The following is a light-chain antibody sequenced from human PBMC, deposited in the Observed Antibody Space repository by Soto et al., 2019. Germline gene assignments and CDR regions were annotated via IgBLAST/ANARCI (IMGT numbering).Light chain of an antibody. CDR1: QSLLHITGETF. CDR3: MQSTQLPPT. J-gene: IGKJ5*01. CDR2: EVP. Sequence: DVVMTQTPLSLSVAPGQPASISCKSSQSLLHITGETFLFWYLQKPGQSPQLLIYEVPTRVSGVPDRFSGSGSGTDFTLEISRVETDDVCIYYCMQSTQLPPTFGQGTRLEIK. V-gene: IGKV2D-29*02.